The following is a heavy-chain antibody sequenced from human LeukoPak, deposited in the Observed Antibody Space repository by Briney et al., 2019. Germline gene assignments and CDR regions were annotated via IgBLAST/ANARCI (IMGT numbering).Heavy chain of an antibody. Sequence: PSETLSLTCSVSGDSISSNYWSWMRQPPGKGLEWIGYIYYSGDTNYNPSLKSRVTMSVDTSKNQFSLNLKSVTAADTAAYHCARLLAGCPGGRCRAHFDYWGQGTLVTVSP. CDR2: IYYSGDT. CDR3: ARLLAGCPGGRCRAHFDY. CDR1: GDSISSNY. D-gene: IGHD2-15*01. V-gene: IGHV4-59*01. J-gene: IGHJ4*02.